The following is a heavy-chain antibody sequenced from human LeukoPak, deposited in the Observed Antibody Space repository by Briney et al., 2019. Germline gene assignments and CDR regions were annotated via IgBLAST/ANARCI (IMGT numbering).Heavy chain of an antibody. D-gene: IGHD3-10*01. CDR2: ISGSGGST. CDR3: AKPSGIGFGELLSPYFDY. V-gene: IGHV3-23*01. CDR1: GFTFSSYG. J-gene: IGHJ4*02. Sequence: QPGRSLRPSCAASGFTFSSYGMSWVRQAPGKGLEWVSAISGSGGSTYYADSVKGRFTISRDNSKNTLYLQMNSLRAEDTAVYYCAKPSGIGFGELLSPYFDYWGQGTLVTVSS.